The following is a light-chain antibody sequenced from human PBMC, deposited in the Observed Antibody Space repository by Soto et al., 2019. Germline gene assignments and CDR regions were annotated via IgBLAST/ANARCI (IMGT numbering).Light chain of an antibody. CDR3: QQYLVTPWT. CDR2: GAS. J-gene: IGKJ1*01. Sequence: VLTQSPGTLSLSPCEIATLSCSSSQSVTCNYLAWYQQKPGQAPRLLIHGASNRATGIPDRFSGSGSGTDFTLTIGRLEPEDFAVYYCQQYLVTPWTFGQGTRWIS. V-gene: IGKV3-20*01. CDR1: QSVTCNY.